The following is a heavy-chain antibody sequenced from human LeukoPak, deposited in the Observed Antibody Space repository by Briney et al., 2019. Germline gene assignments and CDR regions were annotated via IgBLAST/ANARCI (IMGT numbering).Heavy chain of an antibody. CDR2: ISGDGVST. CDR1: GFTFSNNW. J-gene: IGHJ4*02. CDR3: AKESGKFDY. V-gene: IGHV3-43*02. Sequence: SGGSLRLSCEASGFTFSNNWMTWVRQAPGKGLEWVSLISGDGVSTFYTDSVRGRFSISRDNTKNSLYLEMNSLRTEDTAMYYCAKESGKFDYWGQGTLVAVSS.